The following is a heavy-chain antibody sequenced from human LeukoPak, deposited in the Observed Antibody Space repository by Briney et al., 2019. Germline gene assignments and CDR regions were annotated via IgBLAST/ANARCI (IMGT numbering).Heavy chain of an antibody. CDR3: ARVIKYYYESSAYGADY. CDR1: RYTFTIYY. J-gene: IGHJ4*02. CDR2: INPSGGSS. Sequence: ASLKVSSKASRYTFTIYYMHCVRQAPGQGLEWLGIINPSGGSSSYTQKFQGRVTMTRDTSTSTAYMELSSLRSEDTAVYYCARVIKYYYESSAYGADYWGQGTLVTVS. D-gene: IGHD3-22*01. V-gene: IGHV1-46*01.